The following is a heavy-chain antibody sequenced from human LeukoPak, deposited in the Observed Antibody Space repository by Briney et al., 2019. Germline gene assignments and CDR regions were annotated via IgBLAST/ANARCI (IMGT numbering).Heavy chain of an antibody. CDR1: GFTFSSYS. V-gene: IGHV3-21*01. J-gene: IGHJ4*02. D-gene: IGHD6-13*01. CDR2: ISSSSSYI. Sequence: SGGSLRLSCAASGFTFSSYSMSWVRQAPGKGLEWVSSISSSSSYIYYADSVKGRFTISRDNAKNSLYLQMNSLRAEDTAVYYCARIPNIAAAGTSFDYWGQGTLVTVSS. CDR3: ARIPNIAAAGTSFDY.